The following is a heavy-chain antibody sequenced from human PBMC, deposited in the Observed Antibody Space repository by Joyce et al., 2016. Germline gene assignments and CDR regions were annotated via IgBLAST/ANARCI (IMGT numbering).Heavy chain of an antibody. J-gene: IGHJ4*02. D-gene: IGHD1-1*01. CDR3: AREFKWNWDF. CDR2: INPDGSKN. V-gene: IGHV3-7*04. Sequence: EVQLVASGGGLVQPGGSPRLSCAASGFTFSSHWMSWVRQAPGKGLEWVAKINPDGSKNNYADSVKGRFIISRDNAKNSLYVQMHSLRAEDTAVYYCAREFKWNWDFWGQGTLVTVSS. CDR1: GFTFSSHW.